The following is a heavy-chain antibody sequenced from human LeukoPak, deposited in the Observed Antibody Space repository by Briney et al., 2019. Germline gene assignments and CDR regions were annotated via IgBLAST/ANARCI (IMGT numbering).Heavy chain of an antibody. V-gene: IGHV1-2*02. Sequence: ASVKVSCKASGYAFTGYYMHWVRQAPGQGLEWMGWINPNSGGTNYAQKFQGRVTMTRDTSISTAYMELSRLRSDDTAVYYCAKRAGSSGWSIDYWGQGTLVTVSS. CDR3: AKRAGSSGWSIDY. D-gene: IGHD6-19*01. J-gene: IGHJ4*02. CDR2: INPNSGGT. CDR1: GYAFTGYY.